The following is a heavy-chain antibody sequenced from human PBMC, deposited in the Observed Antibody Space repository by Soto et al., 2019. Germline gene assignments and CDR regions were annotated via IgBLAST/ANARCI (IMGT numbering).Heavy chain of an antibody. D-gene: IGHD4-17*01. CDR1: GYTFTGYY. Sequence: ASVKVSFKASGYTFTGYYMHWVRQAPGQGLEWMGWINPNSGGTNYAQKFQGRVTMTRDTSISTAYMELSGLRSDDTAVYYCARENDYGGKGDAFDIWGQGTMVTVSS. J-gene: IGHJ3*02. V-gene: IGHV1-2*02. CDR3: ARENDYGGKGDAFDI. CDR2: INPNSGGT.